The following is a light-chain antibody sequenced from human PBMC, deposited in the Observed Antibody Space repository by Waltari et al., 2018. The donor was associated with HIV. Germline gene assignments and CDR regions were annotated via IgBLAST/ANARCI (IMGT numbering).Light chain of an antibody. CDR2: HDN. CDR1: VLGEKY. Sequence: YELTQPPSVSVSPGQPATITCSGHVLGEKYLFWYQQKPGQAPSLVTSHDNNRPSGIPERFSGSISGNTATLTISAIQSGDEGDFYCQAWDSGTAVFGGGTRLTVL. CDR3: QAWDSGTAV. V-gene: IGLV3-1*01. J-gene: IGLJ3*02.